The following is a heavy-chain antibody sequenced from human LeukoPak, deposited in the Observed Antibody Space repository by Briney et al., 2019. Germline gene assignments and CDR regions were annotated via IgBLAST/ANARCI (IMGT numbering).Heavy chain of an antibody. Sequence: SETLSLTCAVYGGSFSGYYWNWIRQPPGKGLEWIGEINHSGSTNYNPSLKSRVTISVDTSKNQFSLKLSSVTAADTAVYYCAREPIRKYCSSTSCPRYYYYGMDVWGKGTTVTVSS. CDR2: INHSGST. D-gene: IGHD2-2*01. J-gene: IGHJ6*04. CDR1: GGSFSGYY. CDR3: AREPIRKYCSSTSCPRYYYYGMDV. V-gene: IGHV4-34*01.